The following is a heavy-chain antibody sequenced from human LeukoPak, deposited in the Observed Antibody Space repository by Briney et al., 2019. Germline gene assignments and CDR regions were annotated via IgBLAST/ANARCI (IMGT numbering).Heavy chain of an antibody. J-gene: IGHJ4*02. CDR2: MNPNSGNT. V-gene: IGHV1-8*01. Sequence: GASVKDSCKASGYTFTSYDINWVRQATGQGVEWMGWMNPNSGNTGYAKKFQGRVTITRNTSISTAYMELSSLRSEDTAVYYCARVFDSSGYYPYYFDYWGQGTLVTVSS. D-gene: IGHD3-22*01. CDR1: GYTFTSYD. CDR3: ARVFDSSGYYPYYFDY.